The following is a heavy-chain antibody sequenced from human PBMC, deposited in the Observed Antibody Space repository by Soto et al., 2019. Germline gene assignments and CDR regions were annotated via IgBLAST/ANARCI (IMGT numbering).Heavy chain of an antibody. CDR3: AKDMRPDGVWDFDY. D-gene: IGHD4-17*01. V-gene: IGHV3-23*01. Sequence: VQLLESGGGLAQPGGSLRLSRAASGFTFSTYTMAWVRQAPGRGPEWVAGVSQDGTAHYADSVKGRFTISRDNSRDTVYQQMITLRGEDTAVYYCAKDMRPDGVWDFDYWGQGTLVTVSS. CDR2: VSQDGTA. CDR1: GFTFSTYT. J-gene: IGHJ4*02.